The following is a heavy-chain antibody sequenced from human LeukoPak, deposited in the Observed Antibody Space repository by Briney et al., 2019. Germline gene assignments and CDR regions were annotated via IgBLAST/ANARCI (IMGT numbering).Heavy chain of an antibody. D-gene: IGHD5-18*01. CDR3: ARDSYGYGKGDSAFDI. J-gene: IGHJ3*02. V-gene: IGHV6-1*01. CDR1: GDSVSRNDAG. Sequence: SQTLSLTCAISGDSVSRNDAGWNWIRQSPSRGLEWLGRTYYRSKWYNDYAVSVKSRITINPDTSKNQFSLQLNSVTPEDTAVYYCARDSYGYGKGDSAFDIWGQGTMVTVSS. CDR2: TYYRSKWYN.